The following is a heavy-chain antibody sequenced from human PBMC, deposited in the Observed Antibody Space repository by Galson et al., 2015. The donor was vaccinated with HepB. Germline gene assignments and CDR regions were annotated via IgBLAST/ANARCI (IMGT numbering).Heavy chain of an antibody. CDR2: IRYDGSNK. Sequence: SLRLSCAASGFTFSSYGMHWVRQAPGKGLEWVAFIRYDGSNKYYADSVKGRFTISRDNSKNTLYLQMNSLRAEDTAVYYCAKDQGVRPAHYYYYYGMDVWGQGTTVTVSS. D-gene: IGHD6-25*01. CDR1: GFTFSSYG. V-gene: IGHV3-30*02. J-gene: IGHJ6*02. CDR3: AKDQGVRPAHYYYYYGMDV.